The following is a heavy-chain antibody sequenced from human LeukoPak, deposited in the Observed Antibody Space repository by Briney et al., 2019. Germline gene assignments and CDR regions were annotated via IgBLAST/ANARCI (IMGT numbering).Heavy chain of an antibody. CDR2: IKQDGSEK. V-gene: IGHV3-7*03. J-gene: IGHJ4*02. Sequence: PGGSLRLSCAASGFTFSHYWMSWVRQAPGKGLEWVANIKQDGSEKYYVDSVKGRFTISRDNAKNSLYLQMNSLRAEDTAVYYCARDGRYAGSSSYWGQGTLVTVSS. CDR1: GFTFSHYW. D-gene: IGHD6-6*01. CDR3: ARDGRYAGSSSY.